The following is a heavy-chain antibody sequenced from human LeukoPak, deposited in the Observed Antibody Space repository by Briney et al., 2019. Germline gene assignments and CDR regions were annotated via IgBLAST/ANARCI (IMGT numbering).Heavy chain of an antibody. V-gene: IGHV1-69*05. Sequence: SVKVSCKASGYTFTSCYMHWVRQAPGQGLEWMGRIIPIFGTANYAQKFQGRVTITTDESTSTAYMELSSLRSEDTAVYYCARVNDDSSGYYYIDWGQGTLVTVSS. J-gene: IGHJ4*02. CDR1: GYTFTSCY. CDR2: IIPIFGTA. CDR3: ARVNDDSSGYYYID. D-gene: IGHD3-22*01.